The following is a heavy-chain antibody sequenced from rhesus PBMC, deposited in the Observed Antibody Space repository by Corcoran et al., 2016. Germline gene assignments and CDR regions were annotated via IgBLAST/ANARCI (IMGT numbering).Heavy chain of an antibody. J-gene: IGHJ6*01. Sequence: QVQLQESGPGLVEPSATLSLTCAVSGYSISCTYYWNCIRQPPGKGREWIGRIYGRGGSNYLNPSLKSRVTLSVDTSKNQFSLKLNSVTAADTAVYYCAGDALDSWGQGVVVIVSS. CDR3: AGDALDS. V-gene: IGHV4S14*01. CDR1: GYSISCTYY. CDR2: IYGRGGSN.